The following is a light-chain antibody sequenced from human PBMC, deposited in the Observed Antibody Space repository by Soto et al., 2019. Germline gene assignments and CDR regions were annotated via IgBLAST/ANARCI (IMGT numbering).Light chain of an antibody. J-gene: IGKJ1*01. Sequence: EVVMTQSPATLSVSPGERVTLSCRASQSINAHLAWYQQKPGQAPRLLIHGASTRATGIPARFSGSGFGTEFLXXLXSXXSENFAVYYCMQYNTWLWTFGQGTKVDIQ. CDR3: MQYNTWLWT. CDR1: QSINAH. CDR2: GAS. V-gene: IGKV3-15*01.